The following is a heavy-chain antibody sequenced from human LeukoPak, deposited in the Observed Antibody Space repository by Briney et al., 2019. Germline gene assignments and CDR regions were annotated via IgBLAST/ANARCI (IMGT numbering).Heavy chain of an antibody. J-gene: IGHJ6*02. V-gene: IGHV6-1*03. CDR1: GAGVSNKNVA. D-gene: IGHD6-13*01. Sequence: SQTLSLTCAISGAGVSNKNVAWNWIRQSAPRSLECLGRTSYGAKSSNVYAGSVKKSLIINPGTSKNYYSLQLDSMTPEDTAVYYCVRVKRGTIWYFDEGMDVWGQGTTVTVSS. CDR3: VRVKRGTIWYFDEGMDV. CDR2: TSYGAKSSN.